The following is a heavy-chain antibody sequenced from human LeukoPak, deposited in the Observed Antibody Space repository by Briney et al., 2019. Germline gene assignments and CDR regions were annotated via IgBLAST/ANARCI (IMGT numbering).Heavy chain of an antibody. D-gene: IGHD3-3*01. J-gene: IGHJ4*02. V-gene: IGHV1-2*02. CDR2: INPNSGGT. Sequence: ASVKVSCKASGYTFTGYYMHWVRQAPGQGLEWMGWINPNSGGTNYAQKFQGRVTMTRDTSISTAYMELSRLRSDDTAVYYCARGKDYDFWSGDFDYWGQGTLVTLLS. CDR1: GYTFTGYY. CDR3: ARGKDYDFWSGDFDY.